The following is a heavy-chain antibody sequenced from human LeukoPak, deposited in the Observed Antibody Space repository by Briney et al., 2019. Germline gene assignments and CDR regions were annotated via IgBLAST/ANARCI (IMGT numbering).Heavy chain of an antibody. J-gene: IGHJ4*02. CDR1: GFTFTTYG. Sequence: GGCLRLSCAASGFTFTTYGMHWVRQAPGKGLEWVAVISYDGSAKYYADSVKGRFTISRDNSKFTLYLQVNSLRAEDTAVYYRAKDLDCTTTSCYHPLFDYWGQGPLVTVSS. V-gene: IGHV3-30*18. CDR3: AKDLDCTTTSCYHPLFDY. D-gene: IGHD2-2*01. CDR2: ISYDGSAK.